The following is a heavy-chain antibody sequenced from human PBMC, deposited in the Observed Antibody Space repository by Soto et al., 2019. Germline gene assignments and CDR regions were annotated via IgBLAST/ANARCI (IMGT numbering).Heavy chain of an antibody. CDR2: ISYDGSNK. Sequence: HPGGSLRLSCAASGFTFSSYAMHWVRQAPGKGLEWVAVISYDGSNKYYADSVKGRFTISRDNSKNTLYLQMNSLRAEDTAVYYSARSIGGIAEAGPPPYFDYWGQGTLVTVSS. V-gene: IGHV3-30-3*01. CDR3: ARSIGGIAEAGPPPYFDY. CDR1: GFTFSSYA. J-gene: IGHJ4*02. D-gene: IGHD6-19*01.